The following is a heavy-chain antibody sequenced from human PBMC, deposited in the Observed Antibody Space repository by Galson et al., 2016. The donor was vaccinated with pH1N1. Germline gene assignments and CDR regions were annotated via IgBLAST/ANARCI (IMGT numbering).Heavy chain of an antibody. D-gene: IGHD1-26*01. CDR1: GYTFTTSY. J-gene: IGHJ4*02. CDR3: TRDLGRRREF. CDR2: IDPSGGGT. V-gene: IGHV1-46*01. Sequence: SVKVSCKASGYTFTTSYIHWVRQAPGEGLEWMGVIDPSGGGTTYAQKFQARVTMTRGTSTSTVCLDLNRLNSEDTSVYYCTRDLGRRREFWGQGTLVTVSS.